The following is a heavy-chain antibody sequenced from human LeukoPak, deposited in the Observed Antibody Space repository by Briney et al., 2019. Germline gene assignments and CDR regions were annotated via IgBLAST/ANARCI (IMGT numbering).Heavy chain of an antibody. CDR3: AKDHSPGMVGKDADY. CDR1: GFTFSSYA. D-gene: IGHD1-26*01. Sequence: GGSLRLSCAASGFTFSSYAMSWVRQAPGKGLEWVSAISGSGGSTYYADSVKGRFTISRDNSKNTLYLQMNSLRAEDTAVYYCAKDHSPGMVGKDADYWGQGTLVTVSS. J-gene: IGHJ4*02. V-gene: IGHV3-23*01. CDR2: ISGSGGST.